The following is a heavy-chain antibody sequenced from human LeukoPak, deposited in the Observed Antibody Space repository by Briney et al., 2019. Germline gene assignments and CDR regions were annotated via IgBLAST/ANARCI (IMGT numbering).Heavy chain of an antibody. J-gene: IGHJ4*02. Sequence: ASVKVSCKTSGYTFSGYYMHWVRQAPGQGLEWMGWINPNSGGTNYAQKFQGRVTMTRGTSISTAYMELSRLRSDDTAVYYCATSQGGGWYYFDYWGQGTLVTVSS. CDR1: GYTFSGYY. CDR3: ATSQGGGWYYFDY. V-gene: IGHV1-2*02. CDR2: INPNSGGT. D-gene: IGHD6-19*01.